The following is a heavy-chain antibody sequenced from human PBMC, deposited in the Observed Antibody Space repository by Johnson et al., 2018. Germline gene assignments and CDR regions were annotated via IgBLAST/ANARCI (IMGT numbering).Heavy chain of an antibody. CDR1: GGSISSNY. J-gene: IGHJ1*01. D-gene: IGHD3-3*01. Sequence: QVQLQESGPGLVKPSETLSLTCTVSGGSISSNYWVWISQPPGKGLEWTGSVDYTGTTYYNPSLKSRVTISVDTSKNQFSLRLSSVTAADTAVYYCARHWRYWGQVTLVTVSS. CDR3: ARHWRY. V-gene: IGHV4-39*01. CDR2: VDYTGTT.